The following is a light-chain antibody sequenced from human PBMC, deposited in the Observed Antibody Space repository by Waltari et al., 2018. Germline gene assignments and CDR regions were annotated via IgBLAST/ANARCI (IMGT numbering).Light chain of an antibody. CDR2: AVT. Sequence: SALTQPRSVSGSPGQSVTISCTGTTSDVGGYNYVSWYQHHPGKAPKLMIFAVTPRPYGVPDRFSGSKSANTASLTISGLQAEDEADYYCCSFAGTYTWVFGGGTKVTVL. CDR3: CSFAGTYTWV. V-gene: IGLV2-11*01. CDR1: TSDVGGYNY. J-gene: IGLJ3*02.